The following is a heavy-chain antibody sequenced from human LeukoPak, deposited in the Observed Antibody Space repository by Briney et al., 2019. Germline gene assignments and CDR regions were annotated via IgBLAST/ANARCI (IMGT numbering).Heavy chain of an antibody. CDR2: IYYSGST. D-gene: IGHD6-19*01. CDR1: GGSISSGSYY. J-gene: IGHJ4*02. V-gene: IGHV4-39*01. Sequence: SETLSLTCTVSGGSISSGSYYWGWIRQPPGKGLEWIGSIYYSGSTYYNPSLKSRVTISVDTSKNQFSLKLSSVTAADTAVYYCAGSIAVQFDYWGQGTLVTVSS. CDR3: AGSIAVQFDY.